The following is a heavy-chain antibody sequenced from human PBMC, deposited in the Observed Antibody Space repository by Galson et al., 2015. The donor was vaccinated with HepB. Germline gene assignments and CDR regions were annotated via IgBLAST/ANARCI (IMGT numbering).Heavy chain of an antibody. CDR3: ARGALAAAGPGKGYYYYGMDV. V-gene: IGHV1-3*01. D-gene: IGHD6-13*01. J-gene: IGHJ6*02. Sequence: SVKVSCKASGYTFTSYAMHWVRQAPGQRLEWMGWINAGNGNTKYSQKFQGRVTITRDTSASTAYMELSSLRSEDTAVYYCARGALAAAGPGKGYYYYGMDVWGQGTTVTVSS. CDR2: INAGNGNT. CDR1: GYTFTSYA.